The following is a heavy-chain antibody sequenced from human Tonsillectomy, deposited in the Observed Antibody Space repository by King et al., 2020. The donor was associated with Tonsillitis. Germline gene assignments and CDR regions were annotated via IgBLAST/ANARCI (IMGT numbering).Heavy chain of an antibody. J-gene: IGHJ4*02. V-gene: IGHV3-48*03. Sequence: DVQLVESGGGLVQPGGSPRLSCAASGFTFSSYEMNWVRQAPGKGLEWVAYISRSGDSKYYADSVKGRFTISRDNARNSLYLQLNSLRAEDTAVYYCARDIYGDYEGYFDYWGQGTVVAASS. CDR2: ISRSGDSK. D-gene: IGHD4-17*01. CDR1: GFTFSSYE. CDR3: ARDIYGDYEGYFDY.